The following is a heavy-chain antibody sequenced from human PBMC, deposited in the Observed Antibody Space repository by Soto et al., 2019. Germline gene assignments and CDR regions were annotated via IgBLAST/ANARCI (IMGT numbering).Heavy chain of an antibody. V-gene: IGHV3-49*03. Sequence: GGSLRLSCTASGFTFGDYAMSWFRQAPGKGLEWVGFIRSKAYGGTTEYAASVKGRFTISRDNSKNIVFLQMSSLRTEDTAVYYCVKDGRNTLVHWGQETLVTASS. CDR1: GFTFGDYA. D-gene: IGHD1-1*01. CDR2: IRSKAYGGTT. J-gene: IGHJ4*02. CDR3: VKDGRNTLVH.